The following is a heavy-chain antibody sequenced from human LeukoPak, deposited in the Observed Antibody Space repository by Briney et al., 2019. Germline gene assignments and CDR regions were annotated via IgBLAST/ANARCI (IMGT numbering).Heavy chain of an antibody. CDR2: IYPSDSDT. Sequence: GESLKISCKGSGYSFTSYWIGWVRQMPGKGLEYMGIIYPSDSDTRYSPSFQGQVTISADKSISTAYLQWSSLKASDTAMYYCARRVGSGNSRPGAFDIWGQGTMVTVSS. D-gene: IGHD4-23*01. J-gene: IGHJ3*02. V-gene: IGHV5-51*01. CDR1: GYSFTSYW. CDR3: ARRVGSGNSRPGAFDI.